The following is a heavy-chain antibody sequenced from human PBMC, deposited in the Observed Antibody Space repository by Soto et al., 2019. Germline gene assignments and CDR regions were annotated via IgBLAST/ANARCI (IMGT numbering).Heavy chain of an antibody. V-gene: IGHV1-2*04. J-gene: IGHJ6*02. CDR2: INPNSGGT. CDR3: ARDKAGGGGRLDYGMDV. D-gene: IGHD3-16*01. Sequence: ASVKVSCKASGYTFTGYYMHWVRQAPGPGLEWMGWINPNSGGTNYAQNFQGWVTMTRDTSISTAYMELSRLRSDDTAVYYCARDKAGGGGRLDYGMDVWGQGTTVTVSS. CDR1: GYTFTGYY.